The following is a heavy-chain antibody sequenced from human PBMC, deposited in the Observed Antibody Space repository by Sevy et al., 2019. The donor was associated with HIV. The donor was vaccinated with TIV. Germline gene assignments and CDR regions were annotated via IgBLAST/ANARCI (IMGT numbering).Heavy chain of an antibody. CDR2: ISSSSSTI. V-gene: IGHV3-48*01. CDR1: GFTFSSYS. D-gene: IGHD3-10*01. CDR3: ARDPGLITMFQGVIEKKIDP. J-gene: IGHJ5*02. Sequence: GGSLRLSCAASGFTFSSYSMNWVRQAPGKGLEWVSYISSSSSTIYYADSVKGRFTISRDNAKNSLYLQMNSLRAEDTAVYYCARDPGLITMFQGVIEKKIDPWGQGTLVTVSS.